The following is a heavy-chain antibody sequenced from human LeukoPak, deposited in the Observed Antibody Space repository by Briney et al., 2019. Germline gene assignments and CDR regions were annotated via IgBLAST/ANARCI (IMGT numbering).Heavy chain of an antibody. CDR2: IIPIFGTA. CDR3: ARAGAMGELSFLDAFDI. J-gene: IGHJ3*02. V-gene: IGHV1-69*13. CDR1: GGTFSSYA. D-gene: IGHD3-16*02. Sequence: SVKVSCKASGGTFSSYAISWVRQAPGQGLKWMGGIIPIFGTANYAQKFQGRVTITADESTSTAYMELSSLRSEDTAVYYCARAGAMGELSFLDAFDIWGQGTMVTVSS.